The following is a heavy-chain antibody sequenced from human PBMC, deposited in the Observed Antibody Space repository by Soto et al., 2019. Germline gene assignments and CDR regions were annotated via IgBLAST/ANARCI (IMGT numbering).Heavy chain of an antibody. D-gene: IGHD6-19*01. CDR3: ARSETAGHRGFDI. Sequence: QVQLVQSGAEMREPGSSWKASGKPPGATFRASLTTWLRQALGQGPEWMGGIIPTFGTANYIEKFRGRVTITADTSTSTAYMEVSSLTSEDTAMYFCARSETAGHRGFDIWGQGTMVTVSS. J-gene: IGHJ3*02. CDR2: IIPTFGTA. V-gene: IGHV1-69*06. CDR1: GATFRASL.